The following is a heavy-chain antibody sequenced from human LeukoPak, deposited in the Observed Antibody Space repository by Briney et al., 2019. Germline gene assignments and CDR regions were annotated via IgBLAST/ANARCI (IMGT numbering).Heavy chain of an antibody. CDR1: GYSFTSYW. J-gene: IGHJ4*02. V-gene: IGHV5-51*01. Sequence: GESLKISCKGSGYSFTSYWIGWVRQMPGKGLEWMGIIYPGDSDTRYSPSFQGQVTISADKSISTAYLQWSSLKASDTAMYYCARGGPYCSSNSCPIDYWGQGTLVTVSS. CDR2: IYPGDSDT. CDR3: ARGGPYCSSNSCPIDY. D-gene: IGHD2-2*01.